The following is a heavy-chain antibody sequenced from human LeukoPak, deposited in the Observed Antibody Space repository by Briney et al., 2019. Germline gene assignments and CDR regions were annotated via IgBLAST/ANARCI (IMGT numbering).Heavy chain of an antibody. V-gene: IGHV4-34*01. CDR1: GFTFSSYS. D-gene: IGHD5-12*01. CDR2: INHSGST. Sequence: GSLRLSCAASGFTFSSYSMNWVRQPPGKGLEWIGEINHSGSTNYNPSLKSRVTISVDTSKNQFSLKLSSVTAADTAVYYCARHVGWIVRAAWAEDVWGKGTTVTVSS. CDR3: ARHVGWIVRAAWAEDV. J-gene: IGHJ6*04.